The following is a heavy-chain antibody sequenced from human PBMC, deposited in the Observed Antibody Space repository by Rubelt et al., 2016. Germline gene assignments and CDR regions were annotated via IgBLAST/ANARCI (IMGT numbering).Heavy chain of an antibody. V-gene: IGHV1-18*01. CDR3: ARDGAAGTPGNY. CDR2: ISAYNGNT. Sequence: APGQGLEWMGWISAYNGNTNYAQKLQGRVTMTTDTSTSTAYMELRSLRSDDTAVYYCARDGAAGTPGNYWGQGTLVTVSS. D-gene: IGHD6-13*01. J-gene: IGHJ4*02.